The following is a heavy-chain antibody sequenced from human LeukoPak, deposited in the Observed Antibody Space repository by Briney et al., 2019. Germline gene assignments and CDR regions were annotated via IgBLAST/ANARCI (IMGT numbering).Heavy chain of an antibody. Sequence: ASVKVSCKASGYTFTSYGISWVRQAPGQGLEWMGWISAYKGTTNYARKLQGRVTMTTDTSTSTAYMELRSLRSDDTAVYYCARGFEAAAGPTDAFDIWGQGTMVTVSS. CDR3: ARGFEAAAGPTDAFDI. CDR1: GYTFTSYG. CDR2: ISAYKGTT. J-gene: IGHJ3*02. D-gene: IGHD6-13*01. V-gene: IGHV1-18*01.